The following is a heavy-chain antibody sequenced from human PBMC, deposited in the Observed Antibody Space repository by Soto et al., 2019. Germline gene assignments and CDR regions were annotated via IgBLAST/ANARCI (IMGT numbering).Heavy chain of an antibody. J-gene: IGHJ5*02. CDR3: ARSSRSWVDP. CDR1: GGSISGYY. V-gene: IGHV4-59*08. CDR2: ISYTGSS. Sequence: QVQLQESGPGLVKPSETLSLTCTVSGGSISGYYWSWIRQPPEKGLEWIGFISYTGSSNYNPSLKRRVTISLDTSKNQFSLNLNSVTAADTAVYYCARSSRSWVDPWGQGTLVTVSS.